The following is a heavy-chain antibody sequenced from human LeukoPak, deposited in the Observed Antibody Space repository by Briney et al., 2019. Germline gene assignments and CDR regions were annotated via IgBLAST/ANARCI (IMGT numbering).Heavy chain of an antibody. J-gene: IGHJ4*02. Sequence: GGSLRLSCAASGFTFSSYAMSWVRQAPGKGLEWISYISSSGSTLYYADSVKGRFTISRDNAMNSLFLQMNSLRAEDTAVYYCARDRYYYDSTNYSGGQGTLVTVSS. V-gene: IGHV3-48*04. CDR1: GFTFSSYA. CDR2: ISSSGSTL. CDR3: ARDRYYYDSTNYS. D-gene: IGHD3-22*01.